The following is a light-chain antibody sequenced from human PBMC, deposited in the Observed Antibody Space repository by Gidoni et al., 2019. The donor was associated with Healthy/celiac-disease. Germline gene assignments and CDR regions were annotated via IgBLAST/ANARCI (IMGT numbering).Light chain of an antibody. CDR2: QDS. CDR1: KLGDKY. J-gene: IGLJ2*01. CDR3: QAWDSSTVV. Sequence: ELTQPPSVSVSPGQTASITCSGDKLGDKYACWYQQKPGQSPVLVIYQDSKRPSGIPERFSGSNSGNTATLTISGTQAMDEADYYCQAWDSSTVVFGGGTKLTVL. V-gene: IGLV3-1*01.